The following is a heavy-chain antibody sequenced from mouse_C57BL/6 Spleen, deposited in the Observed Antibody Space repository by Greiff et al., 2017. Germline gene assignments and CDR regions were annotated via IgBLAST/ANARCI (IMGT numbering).Heavy chain of an antibody. D-gene: IGHD1-1*01. J-gene: IGHJ2*01. CDR3: ARGGDCYSSSYLGG. CDR1: GFTFSDYG. V-gene: IGHV5-17*01. Sequence: EVKLVESGAGLVKPGGSLKLSCAASGFTFSDYGMHWVRQAPEQGLEWVAYISSGGSTIYYADTVKGRFTISGDNAKNTLFMQLTSLRSEDTAMYDGARGGDCYSSSYLGGWGQGTTLTVSS. CDR2: ISSGGSTI.